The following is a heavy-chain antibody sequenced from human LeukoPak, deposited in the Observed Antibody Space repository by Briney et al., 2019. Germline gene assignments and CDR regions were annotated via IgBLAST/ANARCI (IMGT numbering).Heavy chain of an antibody. D-gene: IGHD3-10*01. J-gene: IGHJ4*02. Sequence: SETLSLTCAVSGGSISSSNWWSWVRQPPGKGLAWIGEIYHSGSTYYNPSLKSRVTISVDTSKNQFSLKLSSVTAADTAVYYCARENYYGSGSYPDYWGQGTLVTVSS. CDR1: GGSISSSNW. CDR3: ARENYYGSGSYPDY. CDR2: IYHSGST. V-gene: IGHV4-4*02.